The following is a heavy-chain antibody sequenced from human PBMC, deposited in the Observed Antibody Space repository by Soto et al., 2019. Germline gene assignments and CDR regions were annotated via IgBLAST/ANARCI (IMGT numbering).Heavy chain of an antibody. CDR3: TRRGVPVARVYYMDV. CDR2: VNTDGSST. CDR1: GFTLSRHW. D-gene: IGHD2-2*01. Sequence: HPGGSLRLSCAASGFTLSRHWMHWVRQAPGKGLMWVSHVNTDGSSTAYADSVKGRFTISRDNAKNTLYLQMNSLRAEDTAVYYCTRRGVPVARVYYMDVWGKGTTVTVSS. J-gene: IGHJ6*03. V-gene: IGHV3-74*01.